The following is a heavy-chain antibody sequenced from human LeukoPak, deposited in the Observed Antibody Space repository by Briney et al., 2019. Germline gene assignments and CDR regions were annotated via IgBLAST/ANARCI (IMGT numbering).Heavy chain of an antibody. Sequence: SETLSLTCAVHGESFRAYFGSSIRQVPGRRLEWIGEIYPRGIDNYIPSLKSRATVLVDTSNTRFSLSLASVTAADTATSYCASRSLTLAAARCFDDWGQGTVVTVSS. D-gene: IGHD2-15*01. CDR2: IYPRGID. CDR3: ASRSLTLAAARCFDD. CDR1: GESFRAYF. V-gene: IGHV4-34*01. J-gene: IGHJ4*03.